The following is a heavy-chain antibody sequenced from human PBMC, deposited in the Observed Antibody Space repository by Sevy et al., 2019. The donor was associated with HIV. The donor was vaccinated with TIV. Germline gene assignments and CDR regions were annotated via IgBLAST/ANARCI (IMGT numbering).Heavy chain of an antibody. J-gene: IGHJ6*02. Sequence: GESLKISCAASGVPFSTYGIHWVRQAPGKGLEWVAVISYDGSKKNHAESMKGRFTISRDNSKNTLYREMSSLRPEDTAVYYCAHSSGLYGYYYGMDVWGQGTTVTVSS. CDR1: GVPFSTYG. D-gene: IGHD4-17*01. V-gene: IGHV3-30*03. CDR2: ISYDGSKK. CDR3: AHSSGLYGYYYGMDV.